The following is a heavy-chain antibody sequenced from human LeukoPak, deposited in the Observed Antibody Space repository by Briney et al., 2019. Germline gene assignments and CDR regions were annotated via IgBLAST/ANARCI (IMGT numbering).Heavy chain of an antibody. CDR3: ASGNSGYDTNNWFDP. D-gene: IGHD5-12*01. V-gene: IGHV4-31*03. Sequence: SETLSLTCTVSGGSISSGGYYWSWIRQHPGRGLEWFGYIYYSGSTYYNPSLKSRVTISVDTSKNHFSLKLSSVTAADTAVYYCASGNSGYDTNNWFDPWGQGTLVTVSS. CDR1: GGSISSGGYY. J-gene: IGHJ5*02. CDR2: IYYSGST.